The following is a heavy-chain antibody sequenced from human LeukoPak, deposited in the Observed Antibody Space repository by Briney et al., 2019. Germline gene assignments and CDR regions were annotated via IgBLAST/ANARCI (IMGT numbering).Heavy chain of an antibody. CDR2: IYYNGNT. V-gene: IGHV4-59*01. CDR3: ARDLSYYYDGGSFDN. D-gene: IGHD3-10*02. Sequence: SETLSLTCTVSGGSISSSYSWSWIRQSLGKGLEWIGYIYYNGNTNYNPSFKSRVTISVDTSKNQFSLNLSSVTAADTAFYYCARDLSYYYDGGSFDNWGQGTLVTVSS. CDR1: GGSISSSYS. J-gene: IGHJ4*02.